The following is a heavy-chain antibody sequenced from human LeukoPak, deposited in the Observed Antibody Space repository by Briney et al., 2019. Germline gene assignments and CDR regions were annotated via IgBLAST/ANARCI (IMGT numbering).Heavy chain of an antibody. CDR1: GLTFHDYA. D-gene: IGHD4/OR15-4a*01. CDR3: AKNRGANYYNYYMDV. CDR2: IVGDSSKT. V-gene: IGHV3-23*01. J-gene: IGHJ6*03. Sequence: GGSLRLSCAISGLTFHDYAMTWVRQAPGKGLEWVSTIVGDSSKTFYADSVKGRFTVSRDNSKNTLYLQMSSLRAEDTAVYFCAKNRGANYYNYYMDVWGKGTTVTVSS.